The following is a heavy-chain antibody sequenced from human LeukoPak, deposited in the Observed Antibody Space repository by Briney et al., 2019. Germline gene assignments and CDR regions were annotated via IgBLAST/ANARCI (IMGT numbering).Heavy chain of an antibody. V-gene: IGHV3-11*01. CDR3: ARDFFRGKVGATRY. Sequence: GVSVRLSCAASGFTFCDYYMGWLRQAPGKGLEGVSYISSSGSTRYYADSVKGSFTISRDNAKISLYLQMNSLRAEHTAVYYCARDFFRGKVGATRYCGQETLVTVSS. D-gene: IGHD1-26*01. CDR2: ISSSGSTR. J-gene: IGHJ4*02. CDR1: GFTFCDYY.